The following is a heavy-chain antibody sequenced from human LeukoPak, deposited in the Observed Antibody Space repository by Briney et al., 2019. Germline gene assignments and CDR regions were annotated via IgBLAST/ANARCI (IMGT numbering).Heavy chain of an antibody. CDR2: IYYSGST. CDR3: ATDSSGYRNFDY. J-gene: IGHJ4*02. Sequence: SETLSLTCTVSGGSISSYYWSWIRQPPGKGLEWIGYIYYSGSTYYNPSLKSRVTISVDTSKNQFSLKLSSVTAADTAVYYCATDSSGYRNFDYWGQGTLVTGSS. D-gene: IGHD3-22*01. CDR1: GGSISSYY. V-gene: IGHV4-59*04.